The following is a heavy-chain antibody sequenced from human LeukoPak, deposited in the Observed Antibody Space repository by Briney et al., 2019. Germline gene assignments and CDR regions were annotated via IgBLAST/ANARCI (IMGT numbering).Heavy chain of an antibody. Sequence: GASVKVSCKASGYPVTSYGLSWVRQAPGQRLEWMGGISPYNGNTNYAQKLQGSVTMTTDTSTTTAYMELRSHRSADTAVYYCARPFSRSDSRDYWGQGTLVTVSS. CDR1: GYPVTSYG. CDR3: ARPFSRSDSRDY. V-gene: IGHV1-18*01. CDR2: ISPYNGNT. J-gene: IGHJ4*02. D-gene: IGHD3-22*01.